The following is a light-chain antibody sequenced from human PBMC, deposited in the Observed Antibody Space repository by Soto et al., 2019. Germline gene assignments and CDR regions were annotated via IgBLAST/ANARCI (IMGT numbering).Light chain of an antibody. CDR3: QQYNNWLIT. CDR1: KSVSGN. CDR2: GAS. J-gene: IGKJ5*01. V-gene: IGKV3-15*01. Sequence: EMVMTQSPATLSVSPGERATLSCRASKSVSGNLAWYEQKPGQAPRLLIYGASTRATGIPARFSGSGSGTEFTLTISSLQSEDFAVYYCQQYNNWLITFGQGTRLEIK.